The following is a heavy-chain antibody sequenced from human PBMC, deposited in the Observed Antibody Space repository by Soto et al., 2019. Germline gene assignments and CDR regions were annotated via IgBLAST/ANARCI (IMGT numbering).Heavy chain of an antibody. CDR2: IIPIFGTA. Sequence: SVKVSCKASGGTFNTNSISWVRQAPGQGLEWMGGIIPIFGTANYAQKFQGRVTITADESTSTAYMELSSLRSEDTAVYYCARASLYCSSTSCYSDYWGQGTLVTVSS. CDR3: ARASLYCSSTSCYSDY. J-gene: IGHJ4*02. D-gene: IGHD2-2*01. V-gene: IGHV1-69*13. CDR1: GGTFNTNS.